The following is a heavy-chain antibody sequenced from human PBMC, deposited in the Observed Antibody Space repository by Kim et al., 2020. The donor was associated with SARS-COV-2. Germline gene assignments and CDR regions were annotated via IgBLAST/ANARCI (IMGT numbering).Heavy chain of an antibody. CDR1: GYTFTDFH. J-gene: IGHJ4*02. V-gene: IGHV1-2*06. CDR3: ARSSLLDFDY. D-gene: IGHD3-16*02. CDR2: LSGNSGGT. Sequence: ASVKVSCKASGYTFTDFHMHWVRQDPGQGLEWMGRLSGNSGGTKYAQKFQGRVTMTRDTSISTVYLELTSLRSDDTAVYYCARSSLLDFDYWGQVTLVTV.